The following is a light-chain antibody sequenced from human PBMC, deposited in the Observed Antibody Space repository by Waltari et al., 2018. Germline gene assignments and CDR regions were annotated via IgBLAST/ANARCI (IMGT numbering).Light chain of an antibody. CDR3: QQYNNLQT. Sequence: EIVMTQSPAALSVSPGERATLSCRASQSVTSNLAWYQKKRGHSPRLLIYDASIRATVIPARFSGRGSGTEFTLTISSLQSEDFAVYYCQQYNNLQTFGQGTKLELK. J-gene: IGKJ2*01. CDR2: DAS. V-gene: IGKV3D-15*01. CDR1: QSVTSN.